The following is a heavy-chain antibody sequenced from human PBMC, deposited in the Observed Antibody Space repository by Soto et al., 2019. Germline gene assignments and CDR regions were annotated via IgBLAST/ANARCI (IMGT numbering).Heavy chain of an antibody. CDR1: GFTFRDYY. J-gene: IGHJ4*02. CDR2: ISSSGST. Sequence: GGSLRLSCAASGFTFRDYYMSWIRQSPGKRLEWVSYISSSGSTHYADSVRGRFTISRDNSKNTLSLQMNSLTAEDTAVYFCAKRRGAGGNFDYWGQGALVTVSS. V-gene: IGHV3-11*01. CDR3: AKRRGAGGNFDY. D-gene: IGHD1-26*01.